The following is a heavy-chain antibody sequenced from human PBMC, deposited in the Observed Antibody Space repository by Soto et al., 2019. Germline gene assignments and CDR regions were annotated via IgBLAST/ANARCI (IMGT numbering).Heavy chain of an antibody. Sequence: EVQLLESGGGLVQPGGSLRLSCAASGFTFSSYAMSWVLQAPGKGLEWVSAISGRGGSTYYADSVKGRFTISRDNSKNTLYLQMNSLRVEDTAVYYCANCSSGYLYWGQGTLVTVSS. V-gene: IGHV3-23*01. CDR2: ISGRGGST. CDR3: ANCSSGYLY. CDR1: GFTFSSYA. D-gene: IGHD6-13*01. J-gene: IGHJ4*02.